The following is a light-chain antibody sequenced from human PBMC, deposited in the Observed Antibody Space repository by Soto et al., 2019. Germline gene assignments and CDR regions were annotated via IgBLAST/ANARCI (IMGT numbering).Light chain of an antibody. V-gene: IGLV2-14*01. CDR2: EVT. Sequence: QSALTQPASVSGSLGQSITISCTGTTTDVGGYNFVSWYQHHPDKAPKLLIYEVTNRPSGVSNRFSGSKSGNTASLTISGLQAADEADYYCSSYTSTGTPVFGTGTKVTVL. CDR3: SSYTSTGTPV. J-gene: IGLJ1*01. CDR1: TTDVGGYNF.